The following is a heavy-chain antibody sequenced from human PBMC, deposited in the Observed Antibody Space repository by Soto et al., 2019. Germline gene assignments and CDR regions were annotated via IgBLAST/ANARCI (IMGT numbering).Heavy chain of an antibody. J-gene: IGHJ6*02. Sequence: SETLSLTCMVSGGSISRSRYYWGWIRQPPGKGLEWIGSMSNSGSTYYNPSLKSRVTISGDMSRNQFSLNLSSVTAADTAVYFCASMIGESYYYNYGMDFWGQGTTVTVSS. D-gene: IGHD3-10*02. CDR3: ASMIGESYYYNYGMDF. CDR2: MSNSGST. V-gene: IGHV4-39*01. CDR1: GGSISRSRYY.